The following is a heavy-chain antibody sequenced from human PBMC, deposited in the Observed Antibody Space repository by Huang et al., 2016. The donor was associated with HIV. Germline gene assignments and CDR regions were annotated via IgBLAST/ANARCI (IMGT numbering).Heavy chain of an antibody. CDR3: AREGYYYDSTSYPPVGYFDL. J-gene: IGHJ2*01. CDR1: GGSIGSGHYY. D-gene: IGHD3-22*01. V-gene: IGHV4-61*09. CDR2: IYPSRIT. Sequence: QVQLQESGPGLVKPSQTLSLTCTVSGGSIGSGHYYWSWIRQPAGKGLEWIGHIYPSRITNDNPPLKSRLTISVDTAESQFSLEVNAVTAADTAVYYCAREGYYYDSTSYPPVGYFDLWGRGTLVTVS.